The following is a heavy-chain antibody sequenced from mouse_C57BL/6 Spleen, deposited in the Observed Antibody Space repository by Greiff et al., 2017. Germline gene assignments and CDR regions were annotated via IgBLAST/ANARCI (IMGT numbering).Heavy chain of an antibody. CDR1: GYSITSGYY. CDR3: ARDRDGTAWFAY. D-gene: IGHD2-1*01. Sequence: DVQLQESGPGLVKPSQSLSLTCSVTGYSITSGYYWNWIRQFPGNKLEWMGYISYDGSNNYNPSLKNRISITRDTSKNQFFLKLNSVTTEDTATYYCARDRDGTAWFAYWGQGTLVTVSA. V-gene: IGHV3-6*01. CDR2: ISYDGSN. J-gene: IGHJ3*01.